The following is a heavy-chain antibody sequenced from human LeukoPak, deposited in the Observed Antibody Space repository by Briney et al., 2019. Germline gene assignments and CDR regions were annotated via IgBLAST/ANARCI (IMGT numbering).Heavy chain of an antibody. D-gene: IGHD6-19*01. CDR1: GFTFSSYS. Sequence: GGSLRLSCAASGFTFSSYSMNWVRQGPGKGLEWVSSISSSSSYIYYADSVKGRFTISRDNAKNSLYLQMNSLRAEDTAVYYCARQPYSSGWYDLDYWGQGTLVTVSS. V-gene: IGHV3-21*01. CDR2: ISSSSSYI. CDR3: ARQPYSSGWYDLDY. J-gene: IGHJ4*02.